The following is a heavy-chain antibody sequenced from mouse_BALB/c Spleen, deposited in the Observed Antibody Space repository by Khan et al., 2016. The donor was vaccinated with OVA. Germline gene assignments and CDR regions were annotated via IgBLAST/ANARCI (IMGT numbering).Heavy chain of an antibody. CDR1: GFIFSRFG. CDR3: ARDSNFDY. CDR2: ISSGSSTI. Sequence: EVELVESGGGLVQPGGSRKLSCAASGFIFSRFGMHWVRQAPEKGLEWVAYISSGSSTIYYADTVKGRFTISRDNPKNTLFLQMTSLRSEDTAMYYCARDSNFDYWGQGTTLTVSS. V-gene: IGHV5-17*02. J-gene: IGHJ2*01.